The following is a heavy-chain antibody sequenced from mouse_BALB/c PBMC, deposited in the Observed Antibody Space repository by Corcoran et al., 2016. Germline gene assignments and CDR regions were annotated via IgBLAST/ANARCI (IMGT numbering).Heavy chain of an antibody. V-gene: IGHV8-8*01. CDR3: ARRAGYYGNSWYFDV. J-gene: IGHJ1*01. CDR1: GISLSTSVLG. CDR2: IWWDDDK. Sequence: QVTLKESGHGILTPSQTLSLTCSFSGISLSTSVLGVGWIRQPSGTGLEWLAHIWWDDDKYYNPSLKRQLTISKDTSRNQVVLKITSVDTAETATYYCARRAGYYGNSWYFDVWGAGTTVTVSS. D-gene: IGHD2-1*01.